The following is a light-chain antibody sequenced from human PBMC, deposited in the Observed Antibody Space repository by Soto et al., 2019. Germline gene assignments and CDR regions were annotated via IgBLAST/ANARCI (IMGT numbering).Light chain of an antibody. J-gene: IGKJ5*01. Sequence: STLSASVGDRVPITCRASQSISSWLAWYQQKPGKAPKLLIYKASSLESGVPSRFSGSGSGTEFTLTISSLQPDDFATYYCQQYNSYITFGQGTRLEIK. CDR3: QQYNSYIT. CDR1: QSISSW. CDR2: KAS. V-gene: IGKV1-5*03.